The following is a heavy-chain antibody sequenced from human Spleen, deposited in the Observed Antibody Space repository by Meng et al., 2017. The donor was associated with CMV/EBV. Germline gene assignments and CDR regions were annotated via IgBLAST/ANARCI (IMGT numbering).Heavy chain of an antibody. J-gene: IGHJ4*02. D-gene: IGHD3-22*01. V-gene: IGHV3-74*01. CDR2: INGDGSIT. CDR3: ARESYFYETSALGDF. CDR1: GFSFIDYY. Sequence: GGSLRLSCAASGFSFIDYYMHWVRQAPGKGLVWVSRINGDGSITTYADSVKGRFTISRDNAKNTLYLQMNSLRAEDTAVFYCARESYFYETSALGDFWGQGTLVTVSS.